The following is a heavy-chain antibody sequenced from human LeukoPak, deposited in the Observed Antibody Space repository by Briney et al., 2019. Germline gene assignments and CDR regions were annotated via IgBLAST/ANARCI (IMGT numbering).Heavy chain of an antibody. CDR1: GFTFSSYA. Sequence: PGGSLRPSCAASGFTFSSYAISWVRQAPGKGLEWVSGISESGDNTYYTDSVKGRFTISRDNSKNTLHLQMSSLRAEDTAVYFCATLVFDSSGYSYFDYWGQGTLVTVSS. D-gene: IGHD3-22*01. V-gene: IGHV3-23*01. CDR3: ATLVFDSSGYSYFDY. J-gene: IGHJ4*02. CDR2: ISESGDNT.